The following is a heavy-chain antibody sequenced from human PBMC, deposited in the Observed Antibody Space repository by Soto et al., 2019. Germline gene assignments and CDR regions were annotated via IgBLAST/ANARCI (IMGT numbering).Heavy chain of an antibody. CDR2: INPSGGST. D-gene: IGHD3-3*01. J-gene: IGHJ6*02. V-gene: IGHV1-46*01. CDR3: AGVHRFYDFWSGYYFGRMDV. CDR1: GYTFTSYY. Sequence: ASVKVSCKASGYTFTSYYMHWVRQAPGRGLEWMGIINPSGGSTSYAQKFQGRVTMTRDTSTSTVYMELSSLRSEDTAVYYCAGVHRFYDFWSGYYFGRMDVWGQGTTVTVSS.